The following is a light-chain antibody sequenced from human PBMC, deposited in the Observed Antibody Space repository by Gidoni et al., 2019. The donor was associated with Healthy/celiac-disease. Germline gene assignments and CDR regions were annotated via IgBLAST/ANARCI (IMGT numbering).Light chain of an antibody. CDR2: AAS. CDR1: QSISSY. V-gene: IGKV1-39*01. Sequence: DIQMTQSPSSRSASVGDRVTITCRASQSISSYLNWYQQKPGKAPKLLIYAASSLQSGVPSRFSGSGSGTDFTLTISSLQPEDFATYYCQQSYSTPRTFXPXTKVDIK. CDR3: QQSYSTPRT. J-gene: IGKJ3*01.